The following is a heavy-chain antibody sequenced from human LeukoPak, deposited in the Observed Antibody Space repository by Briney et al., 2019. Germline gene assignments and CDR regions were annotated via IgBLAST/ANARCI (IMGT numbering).Heavy chain of an antibody. Sequence: GGSLRLSCAASGFTFSSYWMSWVRQAPGKGLEWVANIKQDGSEKYYVDSVKGRFTISRDNAKNSLYLQMNSLRAEDTAVYYCARGYSGSYLGLDYWGQGTLVTVSS. J-gene: IGHJ4*02. CDR2: IKQDGSEK. D-gene: IGHD3-10*01. V-gene: IGHV3-7*03. CDR3: ARGYSGSYLGLDY. CDR1: GFTFSSYW.